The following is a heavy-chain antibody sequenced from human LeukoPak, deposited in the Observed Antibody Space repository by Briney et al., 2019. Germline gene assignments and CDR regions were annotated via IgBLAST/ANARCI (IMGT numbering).Heavy chain of an antibody. Sequence: GGSLRLSCAASGFTFSSSALSWVRQAPGKGLEWVSTISGSDSSTYYADSVKGRFTISRDNSKNTLYLQMNSLRADDTAVYYCAKSGYNRFDYWGQGTLVTVSS. CDR2: ISGSDSST. CDR3: AKSGYNRFDY. D-gene: IGHD5-24*01. V-gene: IGHV3-23*01. CDR1: GFTFSSSA. J-gene: IGHJ4*02.